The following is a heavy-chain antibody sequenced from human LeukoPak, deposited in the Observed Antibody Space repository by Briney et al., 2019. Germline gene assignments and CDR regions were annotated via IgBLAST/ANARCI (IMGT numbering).Heavy chain of an antibody. V-gene: IGHV3-74*01. J-gene: IGHJ3*01. CDR3: VKHHAGYVGAFYG. CDR1: GFTLRTYW. CDR2: ISSDENRR. Sequence: GGSLRLSCAASGFTLRTYWMHWVRQAPGKGLVWVSLISSDENRRNYADSGKGRFTSAKDNAKNTLYLQMTGLRAEDTAVYYCVKHHAGYVGAFYGRGQGTVVTVSS. D-gene: IGHD5-12*01.